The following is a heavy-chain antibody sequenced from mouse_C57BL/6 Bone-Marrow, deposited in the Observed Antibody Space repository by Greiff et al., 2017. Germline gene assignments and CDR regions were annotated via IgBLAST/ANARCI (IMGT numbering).Heavy chain of an antibody. Sequence: VQLQQSGPGLVQPSQSLSITCTVSGFSLTSYGVHWVRQPPGKGLEWLGVIWSGGSTDYNAAFISRLSISKDNSKSQVFFKMNSLQADDTAIYYCAKTDGGTAQVGYAMDYWGQGTSVTVSS. V-gene: IGHV2-4*01. CDR1: GFSLTSYG. J-gene: IGHJ4*01. D-gene: IGHD3-2*02. CDR3: AKTDGGTAQVGYAMDY. CDR2: IWSGGST.